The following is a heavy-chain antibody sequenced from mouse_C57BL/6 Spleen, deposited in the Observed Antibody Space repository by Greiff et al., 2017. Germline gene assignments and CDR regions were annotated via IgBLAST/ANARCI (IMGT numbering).Heavy chain of an antibody. V-gene: IGHV5-6*01. CDR2: ISSGGSYT. D-gene: IGHD4-1*01. J-gene: IGHJ2*01. CDR3: ASLTGTKDY. Sequence: EVNVVESGGDLVKPGGSLKLSCAASGFTFSSYGMSWVRQTPDQRLEWVATISSGGSYTYYPDSVKGRFTISRDNAKNTLYLQMSSLKSEDTAMYYCASLTGTKDYWGQGTTLTVSS. CDR1: GFTFSSYG.